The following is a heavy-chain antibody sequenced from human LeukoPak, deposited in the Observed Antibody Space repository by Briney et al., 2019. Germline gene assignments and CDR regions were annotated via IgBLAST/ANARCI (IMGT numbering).Heavy chain of an antibody. J-gene: IGHJ3*02. CDR1: GYTFTSYG. Sequence: ASVKVSCKASGYTFTSYGISWVRQAPGQGLEWMGWISAYNGNTNYAQKLQGRVTMTTDTSTSTAYMELRSLRSDDTAVYYCARDIPLYCGSCYDGAFDIWGQGTMVTVSS. D-gene: IGHD2-15*01. V-gene: IGHV1-18*01. CDR2: ISAYNGNT. CDR3: ARDIPLYCGSCYDGAFDI.